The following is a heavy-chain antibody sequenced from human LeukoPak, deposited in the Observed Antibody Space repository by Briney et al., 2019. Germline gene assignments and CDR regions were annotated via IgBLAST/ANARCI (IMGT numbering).Heavy chain of an antibody. D-gene: IGHD1-26*01. Sequence: SETLSLTCTVCGCSISGSSYYWGWIRQPPGKGLEWIGSIYYSGSTYYNPSLKSRVTISVDTSKNQFSLKLSSVTAADTAVYYCASLDLGATGYYWGQGTLVTVSS. CDR3: ASLDLGATGYY. J-gene: IGHJ4*02. CDR2: IYYSGST. V-gene: IGHV4-39*01. CDR1: GCSISGSSYY.